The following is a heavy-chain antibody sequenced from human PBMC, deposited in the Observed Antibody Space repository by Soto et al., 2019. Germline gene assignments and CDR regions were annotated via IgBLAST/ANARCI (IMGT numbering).Heavy chain of an antibody. CDR2: IIPIFGTA. Sequence: GASVKVSCKASGGTFSSYAISWVRQAPGQGLEWMGGIIPIFGTANYAQKFQGRVTITADESTSTAYMELSSLRSEDTAVYYCAREMTTPYYYYGMDVWGQGTTVTVSS. J-gene: IGHJ6*02. V-gene: IGHV1-69*13. D-gene: IGHD4-17*01. CDR1: GGTFSSYA. CDR3: AREMTTPYYYYGMDV.